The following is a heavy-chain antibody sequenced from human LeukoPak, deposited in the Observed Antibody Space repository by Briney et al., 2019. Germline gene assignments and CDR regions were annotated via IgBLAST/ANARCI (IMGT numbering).Heavy chain of an antibody. Sequence: SETLSLTCTVSGYSISSGYYWGWIRQPPGKGLEWIGSIYHSGSTYYNPSLKSRVTISVDTSKNQFSLKLSSVTAADTAVYYCARPSKAYSSGWPDAFDIWGQGTMVTVSS. D-gene: IGHD6-19*01. J-gene: IGHJ3*02. CDR3: ARPSKAYSSGWPDAFDI. V-gene: IGHV4-38-2*02. CDR1: GYSISSGYY. CDR2: IYHSGST.